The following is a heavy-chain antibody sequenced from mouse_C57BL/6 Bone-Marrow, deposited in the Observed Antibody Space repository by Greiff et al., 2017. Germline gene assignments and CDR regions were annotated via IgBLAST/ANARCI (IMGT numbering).Heavy chain of an antibody. CDR1: GFTFSSYT. J-gene: IGHJ1*03. CDR2: ISGGGGNT. CDR3: ARHALYYYGSTYWYCDV. Sequence: DVQLVESGGGLVKPGGSLKLSCAASGFTFSSYTMSWVRQTPEKRLEWVATISGGGGNTYYPDSVKGRFTISRDNAKNTLYLQMSSLRSEDTALYYCARHALYYYGSTYWYCDVWGTGTTVTVSS. V-gene: IGHV5-9*01. D-gene: IGHD1-1*01.